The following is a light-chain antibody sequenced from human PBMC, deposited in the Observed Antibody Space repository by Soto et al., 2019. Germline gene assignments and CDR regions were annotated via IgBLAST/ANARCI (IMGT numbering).Light chain of an antibody. Sequence: DIHMTQSPSSLSASVGDRVTIICRASQGISNCLNWYQKRPGKAPQLLLYAVSTLQSGVPSRFSGSGSGTDFTLTISSLQPEDFATYYCQQSYNTPDTFGQGTKLEIK. J-gene: IGKJ2*01. V-gene: IGKV1-39*01. CDR2: AVS. CDR3: QQSYNTPDT. CDR1: QGISNC.